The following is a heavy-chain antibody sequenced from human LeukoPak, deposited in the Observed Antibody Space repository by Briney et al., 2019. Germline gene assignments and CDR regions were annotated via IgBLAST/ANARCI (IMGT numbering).Heavy chain of an antibody. J-gene: IGHJ6*02. V-gene: IGHV4-59*01. Sequence: SETLSLTCTVSGGSISSYYWSWIRQPPGKGLEWIGYIYYSGSTNYNPSLKSRVTISVDTSKNQFSLKRSSVTAADTAVYYCARADYYYGMDVWGQGTTVTVSS. CDR2: IYYSGST. CDR3: ARADYYYGMDV. CDR1: GGSISSYY.